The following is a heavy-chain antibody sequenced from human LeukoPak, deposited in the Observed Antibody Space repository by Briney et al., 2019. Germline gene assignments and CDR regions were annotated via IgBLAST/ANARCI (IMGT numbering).Heavy chain of an antibody. CDR2: RSDDGSAQ. CDR1: GFTFNKYG. J-gene: IGHJ6*02. Sequence: GGSLRLSCIASGFTFNKYGMHWVRQAPGKGLEWVAVRSDDGSAQHYADSVRGRFTISRDNSKNTLYLQMNSLRAEDTAVYYCAKGYYGMDVWGQGTTVTVSS. CDR3: AKGYYGMDV. V-gene: IGHV3-30*18.